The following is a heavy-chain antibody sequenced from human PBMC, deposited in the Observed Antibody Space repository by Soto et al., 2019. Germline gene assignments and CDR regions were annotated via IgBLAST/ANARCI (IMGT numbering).Heavy chain of an antibody. CDR3: ARDRDYGDFIYYYYYMDV. CDR1: GYTFTSYC. CDR2: ISAYNGNT. D-gene: IGHD4-17*01. V-gene: IGHV1-18*01. Sequence: ASVKVSCKASGYTFTSYCISWVRQAPGQGLEWMGWISAYNGNTNYAQKLQGRVTMTTDTSTSTAYMELRSLRSDDTAVYYCARDRDYGDFIYYYYYMDVWGKGTTVTVSS. J-gene: IGHJ6*03.